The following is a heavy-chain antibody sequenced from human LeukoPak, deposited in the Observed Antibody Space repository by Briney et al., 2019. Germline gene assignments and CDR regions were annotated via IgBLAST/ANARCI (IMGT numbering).Heavy chain of an antibody. J-gene: IGHJ4*02. CDR2: ISYDGSNK. Sequence: PGGSLRLSCAASGFTFSSYAMHWVRQAPGKGLEWVAVISYDGSNKYYADSVKGRFTISRDNSKNTLYLQMNSLRAEDTAVYYCPGPPAAIRDFDYWGQGTLVTVSS. V-gene: IGHV3-30-3*01. CDR3: PGPPAAIRDFDY. CDR1: GFTFSSYA. D-gene: IGHD2-2*01.